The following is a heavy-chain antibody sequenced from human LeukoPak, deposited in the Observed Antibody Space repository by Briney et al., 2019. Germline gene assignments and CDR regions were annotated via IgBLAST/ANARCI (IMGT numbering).Heavy chain of an antibody. CDR2: INHSGST. CDR1: GGSLSGYY. CDR3: ARSRYYDFWSGYLDY. Sequence: SETLSLTCAVYGGSLSGYYWSWIRQPPGKGLEWIGEINHSGSTNYNPSLKSRVTISVDTSKNQFSLKLSSVTAADTAVYYCARSRYYDFWSGYLDYWGQGTLVTVSS. J-gene: IGHJ4*02. V-gene: IGHV4-34*01. D-gene: IGHD3-3*01.